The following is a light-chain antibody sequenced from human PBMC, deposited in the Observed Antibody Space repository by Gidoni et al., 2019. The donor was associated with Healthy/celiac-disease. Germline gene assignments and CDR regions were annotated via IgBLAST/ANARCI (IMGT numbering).Light chain of an antibody. Sequence: DIQMTQSPSTLSASVVDRVTITCRPSQSISSWLAWYQQKPGKAPKLLIYKASSLESGVPSRFSGSGSGTEFTLTISSLQPDDFATYYCQQYNSYPYTFGQGTKLEIK. CDR3: QQYNSYPYT. V-gene: IGKV1-5*03. J-gene: IGKJ2*01. CDR1: QSISSW. CDR2: KAS.